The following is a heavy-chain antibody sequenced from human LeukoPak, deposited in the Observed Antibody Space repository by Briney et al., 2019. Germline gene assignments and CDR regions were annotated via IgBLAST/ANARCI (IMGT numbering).Heavy chain of an antibody. Sequence: SETLSLTCTVSGVSIFSFYWNWVRQPPGKGLEWIGYTHYSGSTNYNPSLKSRVTISVDTSKSQFSLKLTSATAADTAVYYCATGRSIRYFDYWGQGTLLTVAS. D-gene: IGHD3-9*01. CDR3: ATGRSIRYFDY. CDR1: GVSIFSFY. CDR2: THYSGST. V-gene: IGHV4-59*08. J-gene: IGHJ4*02.